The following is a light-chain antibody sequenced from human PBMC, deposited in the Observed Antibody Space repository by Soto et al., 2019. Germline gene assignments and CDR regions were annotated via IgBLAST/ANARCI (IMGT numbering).Light chain of an antibody. CDR2: EVS. CDR1: SSDVGGSNY. CDR3: SSYTSSSTLYV. J-gene: IGLJ1*01. Sequence: QSVLTQPASVSGAPGQSIHISCTGTSSDVGGSNYVSWYQQHPGKAPKLMIYEVSNRPSGVSNRFSGSKSGNTASLTISGLPAEDEADYYCSSYTSSSTLYVFATGTKVTVL. V-gene: IGLV2-14*01.